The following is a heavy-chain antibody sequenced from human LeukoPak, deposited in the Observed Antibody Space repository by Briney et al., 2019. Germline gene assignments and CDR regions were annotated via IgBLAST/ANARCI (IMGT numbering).Heavy chain of an antibody. D-gene: IGHD4-17*01. CDR1: GFTFNRHW. J-gene: IGHJ4*02. CDR2: IYADGNT. CDR3: ARDSYGDANFDS. Sequence: GGSLRLSCAASGFTFNRHWMTWVRQAPGRGLEWVSFIYADGNTYYADSVKGRFTISRDISKNAVYLQMNSLRAEDTAVYYCARDSYGDANFDSWGQGTLVTVSS. V-gene: IGHV3-53*01.